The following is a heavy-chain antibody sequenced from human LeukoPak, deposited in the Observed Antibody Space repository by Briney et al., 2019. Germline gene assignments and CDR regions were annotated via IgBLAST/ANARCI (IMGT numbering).Heavy chain of an antibody. CDR2: IKQDGSEK. CDR3: ARDYYDSSGNYLDY. V-gene: IGHV3-7*01. D-gene: IGHD3-22*01. Sequence: GGSLRLSCAASGSTFSSYWMGWVRQAPGKGLEWVANIKQDGSEKYYVDSVKGRFTISRDNAKNSLYLQMNSLRAEDTAVYYCARDYYDSSGNYLDYWGQGTLVTVSS. CDR1: GSTFSSYW. J-gene: IGHJ4*02.